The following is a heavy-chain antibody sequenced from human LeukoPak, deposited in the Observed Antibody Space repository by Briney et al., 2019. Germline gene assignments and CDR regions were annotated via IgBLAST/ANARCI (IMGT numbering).Heavy chain of an antibody. D-gene: IGHD3-3*01. CDR3: AKDRDFWSGYYDFDF. CDR2: ISNSADST. CDR1: GFIFSNYA. J-gene: IGHJ4*02. V-gene: IGHV3-23*01. Sequence: PGGSPRLSCAASGFIFSNYAMSWVRQAPGKGLEWVSGISNSADSTYYAVSVKGRFTISRDNSKNTLYLQMNSLRAEDTAVYYCAKDRDFWSGYYDFDFWGRGTLVTVSS.